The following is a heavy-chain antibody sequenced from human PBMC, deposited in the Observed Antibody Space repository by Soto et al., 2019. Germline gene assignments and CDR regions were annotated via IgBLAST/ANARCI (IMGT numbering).Heavy chain of an antibody. CDR1: GGTFSSYA. Sequence: QVQLVQSGAEVKKPGSSVKVSCKASGGTFSSYAISWVRQAPGQGLEWMGGIIPIFGTANYAQKFQGRVTITADEYTITAYMELSSLRSEDKAVYYCAREPYSGSYFGAFDIWGQGTIVTVSS. D-gene: IGHD1-26*01. CDR3: AREPYSGSYFGAFDI. V-gene: IGHV1-69*01. CDR2: IIPIFGTA. J-gene: IGHJ3*02.